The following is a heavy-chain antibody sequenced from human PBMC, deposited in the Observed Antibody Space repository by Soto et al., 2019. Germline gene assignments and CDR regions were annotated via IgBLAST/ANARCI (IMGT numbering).Heavy chain of an antibody. CDR2: IIPIFGTA. CDR3: ARDPTPVGGDPRTGMDV. D-gene: IGHD2-21*02. CDR1: GGTFSSYS. Sequence: SVKVSCKSSGGTFSSYSISWVRRAPGQGLEWMGGIIPIFGTANYAQKFQGRVTITADKSTSTAYMELSSLRSEDTAVYYCARDPTPVGGDPRTGMDVWGQGTTVTVSS. V-gene: IGHV1-69*06. J-gene: IGHJ6*02.